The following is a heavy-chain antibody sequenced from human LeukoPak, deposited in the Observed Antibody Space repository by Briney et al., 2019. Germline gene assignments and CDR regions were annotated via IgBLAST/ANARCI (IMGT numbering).Heavy chain of an antibody. D-gene: IGHD3-16*01. CDR1: GFTFSSYW. V-gene: IGHV3-74*01. Sequence: GGSLRLSCAASGFTFSSYWMHWVRQAPGKGLMWVSNVKSDGSSTTYADSVKGRFTISRDNAKNTLYLQMNSLRAEDTAVYYCAREVGGSAFDIWGQGTMVTVSS. CDR3: AREVGGSAFDI. CDR2: VKSDGSST. J-gene: IGHJ3*02.